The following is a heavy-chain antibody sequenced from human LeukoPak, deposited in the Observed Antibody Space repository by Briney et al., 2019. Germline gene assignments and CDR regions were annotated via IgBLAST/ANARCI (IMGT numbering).Heavy chain of an antibody. Sequence: PGGSLRLSCAASGFTFSRYWMHWVRQAPGKGLMWVSRISPDGSTTLYADSVKGRFTISRDNAKNTLYLQMNSLGAEDAAVYYCARDVQIDYWGQGTLVTVSS. CDR2: ISPDGSTT. V-gene: IGHV3-74*03. J-gene: IGHJ4*02. CDR3: ARDVQIDY. CDR1: GFTFSRYW. D-gene: IGHD1-1*01.